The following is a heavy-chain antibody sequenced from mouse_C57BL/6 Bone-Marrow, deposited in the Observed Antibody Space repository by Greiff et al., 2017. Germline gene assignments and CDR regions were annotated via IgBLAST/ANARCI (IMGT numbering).Heavy chain of an antibody. CDR1: GFTFSDYY. J-gene: IGHJ4*01. D-gene: IGHD2-3*01. V-gene: IGHV5-12*01. CDR3: ARTYDGYYSYAMDY. Sequence: EVQVVESGGGLVQPGGSLKLSCAASGFTFSDYYMYWVRQTPEQRLEWVAYISNGGGSTYYPDTVKGRFTISRDNAKNTLYLQMDRLKSEDTAMYYCARTYDGYYSYAMDYWGQGTSVTVSS. CDR2: ISNGGGST.